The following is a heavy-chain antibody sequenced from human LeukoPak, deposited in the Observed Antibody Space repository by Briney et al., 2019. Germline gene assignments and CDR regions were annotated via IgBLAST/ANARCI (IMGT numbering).Heavy chain of an antibody. V-gene: IGHV1-18*01. J-gene: IGHJ5*02. CDR3: ARETIYVWGSYRPPSGNWFDP. Sequence: GASVKVSCKASGYTFTSYGISWVRQAPGQGLEWMGWISAYNGNTNYAQKLQGRVTMTTDTSTSTAYMELSRLRSDDTAVYYCARETIYVWGSYRPPSGNWFDPWGQGTLVTVSS. D-gene: IGHD3-16*02. CDR2: ISAYNGNT. CDR1: GYTFTSYG.